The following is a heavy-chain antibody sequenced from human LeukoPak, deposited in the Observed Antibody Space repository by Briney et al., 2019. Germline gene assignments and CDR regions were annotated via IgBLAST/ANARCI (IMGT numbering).Heavy chain of an antibody. J-gene: IGHJ4*02. CDR2: IRSNGDST. V-gene: IGHV3-64*01. CDR3: ARVDYGSGCDS. CDR1: GFTLSSFS. Sequence: GGTLRLSCAASGFTLSSFSMHWVRPAPGEGLEFVSAIRSNGDSTYYANSLKGKFTISRDISKNTLYLQMGSLRPDDMAVYYCARVDYGSGCDSWGQGTLVTVSS. D-gene: IGHD6-19*01.